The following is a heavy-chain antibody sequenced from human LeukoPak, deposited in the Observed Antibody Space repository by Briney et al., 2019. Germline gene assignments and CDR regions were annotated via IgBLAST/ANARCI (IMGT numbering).Heavy chain of an antibody. V-gene: IGHV4-30-2*01. CDR3: ARSTHDYGGHFDY. J-gene: IGHJ4*02. CDR1: GGSISSGGYS. D-gene: IGHD4-17*01. CDR2: IYHSGST. Sequence: SETLSLTCAVSGGSISSGGYSWSWIRQPPGKGLEWIGYIYHSGSTYYNPSLKSRVTISVDRSKNQFSLKLSSVTAADTAVYYCARSTHDYGGHFDYWGQGTLVTVSS.